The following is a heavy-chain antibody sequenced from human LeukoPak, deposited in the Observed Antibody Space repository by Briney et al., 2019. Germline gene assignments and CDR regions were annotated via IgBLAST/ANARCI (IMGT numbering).Heavy chain of an antibody. CDR3: ARHEGSTWSIHLNY. V-gene: IGHV4-39*01. CDR2: ISYSGTT. Sequence: SETLSLTCTVSGASISSSSYYWGWIRQPPGKGLEWIGSISYSGTTYYNASLKSRVTISVDTSTNQVSLKLSSVTAADTAVYYCARHEGSTWSIHLNYWGQGILVTVSS. CDR1: GASISSSSYY. D-gene: IGHD6-13*01. J-gene: IGHJ4*02.